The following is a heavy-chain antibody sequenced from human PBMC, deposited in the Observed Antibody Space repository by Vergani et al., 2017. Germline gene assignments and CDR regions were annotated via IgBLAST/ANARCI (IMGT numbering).Heavy chain of an antibody. J-gene: IGHJ3*02. CDR1: GGSISSSSYY. V-gene: IGHV4-39*01. D-gene: IGHD3-3*01. CDR2: LYYSGST. Sequence: QLQLQESGPGLVKPSETLSLTCTVSGGSISSSSYYWGWIRQPPGKGLDWIGSLYYSGSTYYNPSLKSRVTISVDTSKNQFSLKLRSVTAADTAVYYCAXHSAPNYYDFWGGYYGGGAIDIWGQGTMVTVSS. CDR3: AXHSAPNYYDFWGGYYGGGAIDI.